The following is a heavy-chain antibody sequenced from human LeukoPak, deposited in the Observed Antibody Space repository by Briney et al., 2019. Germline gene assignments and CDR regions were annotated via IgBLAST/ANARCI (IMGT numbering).Heavy chain of an antibody. Sequence: SETLSLTCTVSGGSISRYYWSWILQPAGKGLEWIGLIYPSGGTNYNLSLKSRVTMSVDTSKNQFSLKVNSVTAADTAVYYCARGGASSLPFDYWGQGTLVTVSS. CDR1: GGSISRYY. D-gene: IGHD1-26*01. CDR2: IYPSGGT. J-gene: IGHJ4*02. CDR3: ARGGASSLPFDY. V-gene: IGHV4-4*07.